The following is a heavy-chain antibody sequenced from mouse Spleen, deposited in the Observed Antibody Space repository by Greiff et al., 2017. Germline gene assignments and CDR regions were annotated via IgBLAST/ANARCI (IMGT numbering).Heavy chain of an antibody. V-gene: IGHV1-9*01. D-gene: IGHD1-2*01. CDR2: ILPGSGST. CDR3: ATRTTTAPFDY. J-gene: IGHJ2*01. Sequence: QVQLKQSGAELMKPGASVKISCKATGYTFSSYWIEWVKQRPGHGLEWIGEILPGSGSTNYNEKFKGKATFTADTSSNTAYMQLSSLTSEDSAVYYCATRTTTAPFDYWGQGTTLTVSS. CDR1: GYTFSSYW.